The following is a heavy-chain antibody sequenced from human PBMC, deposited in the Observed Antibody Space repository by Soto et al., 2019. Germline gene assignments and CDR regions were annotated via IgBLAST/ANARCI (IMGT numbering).Heavy chain of an antibody. CDR1: GGSISSSNW. J-gene: IGHJ4*02. V-gene: IGHV4-4*02. CDR2: IYLGGST. D-gene: IGHD2-15*01. CDR3: AIDPLLFDF. Sequence: QVQLQASGPGLVKPSGTLSLTCAVSGGSISSSNWWSWVRQPPGKGLEGIGEIYLGGSTNNNTSLKIRVPISVDKSNNQFSLTLNSVTAADTAVYYCAIDPLLFDFWGQVTLCSVSS.